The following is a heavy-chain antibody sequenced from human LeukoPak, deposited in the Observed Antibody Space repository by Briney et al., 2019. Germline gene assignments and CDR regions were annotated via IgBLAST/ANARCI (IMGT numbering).Heavy chain of an antibody. V-gene: IGHV3-30*18. CDR1: GFTFSSYG. Sequence: GRSLRLSCAASGFTFSSYGMHWVRQAPGKGLEWVAVISYDGSNKYYADSVKGRFTISRDNSKNTLYLQMNSLRAEDTAVYYCAKDLAARAYWGQGTLVTVSS. J-gene: IGHJ4*02. D-gene: IGHD6-6*01. CDR2: ISYDGSNK. CDR3: AKDLAARAY.